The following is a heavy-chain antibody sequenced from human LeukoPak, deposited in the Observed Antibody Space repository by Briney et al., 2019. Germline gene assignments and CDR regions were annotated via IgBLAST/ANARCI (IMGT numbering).Heavy chain of an antibody. Sequence: GGALEISFKGSGNRFTNYWISWGRPMPGKGVGWRGRIDPSDSYTNYSPSFQGHVTISADKSISTAYLQWSSLKASDTAMYYCARHQWGYGMDGGGKGTTVTLSS. J-gene: IGHJ6*04. CDR1: GNRFTNYW. V-gene: IGHV5-10-1*01. CDR2: IDPSDSYT. D-gene: IGHD3-16*01. CDR3: ARHQWGYGMDG.